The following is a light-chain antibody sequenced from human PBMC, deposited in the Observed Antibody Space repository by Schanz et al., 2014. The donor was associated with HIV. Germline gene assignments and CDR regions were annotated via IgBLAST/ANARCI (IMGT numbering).Light chain of an antibody. V-gene: IGLV2-14*03. CDR1: TSDIGTYDF. CDR3: CSYAGRSTVV. Sequence: QSALTQPASVSGSPGQSINISCTGSTSDIGTYDFVSWYQQYPGKAPRLVIYDVNNRPSGISNRFSGSKSGNTASLTISWLQADDEAEYYCCSYAGRSTVVFGGGTKLTVL. CDR2: DVN. J-gene: IGLJ3*02.